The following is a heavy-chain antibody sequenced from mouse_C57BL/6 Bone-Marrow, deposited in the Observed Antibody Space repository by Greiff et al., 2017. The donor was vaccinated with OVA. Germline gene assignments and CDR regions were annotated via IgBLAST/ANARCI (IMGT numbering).Heavy chain of an antibody. Sequence: EVKVVESGGGLVKPGGSLKLSCAASGFTFSSYAMSWVRQTPEKRLEWVATISDGGSYTYYPDNVKGRFTISRDNAKNNLYLQMSHLKSEDTAMYYCARFSNFSFAYWGQGTLVTVSA. CDR1: GFTFSSYA. D-gene: IGHD2-5*01. CDR3: ARFSNFSFAY. J-gene: IGHJ3*01. CDR2: ISDGGSYT. V-gene: IGHV5-4*03.